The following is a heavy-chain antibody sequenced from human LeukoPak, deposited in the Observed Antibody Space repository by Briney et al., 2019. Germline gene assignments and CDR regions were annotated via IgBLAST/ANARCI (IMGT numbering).Heavy chain of an antibody. CDR2: VSGSGGST. CDR1: GFTFSSYA. Sequence: GGSLRLTCAASGFTFSSYAMSWVRQAPGKGLEWVSSVSGSGGSTYYADSVKGRFTISRDNSKSTLFLQMNSLRAEDTAVYYCAKSSYYDSSGYYREYYFDYWGQGTLVTVSS. CDR3: AKSSYYDSSGYYREYYFDY. V-gene: IGHV3-23*01. J-gene: IGHJ4*02. D-gene: IGHD3-22*01.